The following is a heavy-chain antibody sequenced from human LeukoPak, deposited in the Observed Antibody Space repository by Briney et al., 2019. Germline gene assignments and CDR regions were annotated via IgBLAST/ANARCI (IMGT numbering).Heavy chain of an antibody. V-gene: IGHV3-30*19. J-gene: IGHJ4*02. CDR3: ARGETYYYDSSGYLFDY. CDR2: ISYDGSNK. CDR1: GFTFSKYG. D-gene: IGHD3-22*01. Sequence: PGGSLRLSCAASGFTFSKYGMHWVRQAPGKGLEWVAVISYDGSNKYYADSVKGRFTISRDNSKNTLYLQMNSLRAEDTAVYYCARGETYYYDSSGYLFDYWGQGTLVTVSS.